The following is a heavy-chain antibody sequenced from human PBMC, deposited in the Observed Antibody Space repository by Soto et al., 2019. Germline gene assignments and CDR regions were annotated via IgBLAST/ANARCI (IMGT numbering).Heavy chain of an antibody. D-gene: IGHD6-6*01. Sequence: QVQLVQSGAEVKKPGSSVQVSCKASGGTFSSYAISWVRQAPGQGLEWMGGIIPIFGTANYAQKFQGRVTITADESTTTAYMELSSLRSEDTAVYYCARGPEYSSSSVVDYYYYDGMDVWGQGTTVTVSS. V-gene: IGHV1-69*01. CDR1: GGTFSSYA. J-gene: IGHJ6*02. CDR2: IIPIFGTA. CDR3: ARGPEYSSSSVVDYYYYDGMDV.